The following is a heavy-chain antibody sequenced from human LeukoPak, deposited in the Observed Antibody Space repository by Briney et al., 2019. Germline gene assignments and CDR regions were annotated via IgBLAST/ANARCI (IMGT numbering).Heavy chain of an antibody. J-gene: IGHJ4*02. CDR3: ARHYYDSSGVLGFDY. Sequence: ASVKVSCKASGYTFTSYGISWVRQAPGQGLEWMGWISAYNGNTNYAQKLQGRVTMTTDTSTSTAYMELRSLRSDDTAVYYCARHYYDSSGVLGFDYWGQGTLVTVSS. V-gene: IGHV1-18*01. CDR1: GYTFTSYG. CDR2: ISAYNGNT. D-gene: IGHD3-22*01.